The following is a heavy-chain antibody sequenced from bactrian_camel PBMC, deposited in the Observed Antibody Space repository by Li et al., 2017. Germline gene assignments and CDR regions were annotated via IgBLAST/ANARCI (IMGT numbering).Heavy chain of an antibody. D-gene: IGHD3*01. CDR1: GFTFDDAG. V-gene: IGHV3S55*01. CDR2: IGRDGST. J-gene: IGHJ6*01. CDR3: SADRARNWVTRVREADFAY. Sequence: HVQLVESGGGSVQAGDSLTLSCTASGFTFDDAGMGWYRQAPGNRCELVSTIGRDGSTYYTDSVKGRFVISQDKGANTVYLQMNSLKPEDTAMYYCSADRARNWVTRVREADFAYWGQGTQVTVS.